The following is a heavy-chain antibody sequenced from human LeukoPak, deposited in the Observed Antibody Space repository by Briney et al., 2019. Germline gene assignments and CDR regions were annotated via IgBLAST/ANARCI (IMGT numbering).Heavy chain of an antibody. Sequence: SETLSLTCTVSGGSISNYYWSWIRQPPGKGLEWIGCIYYSGSTNYNPSLKSRVTISVDTSKNQFSLKLTSVTAADTAVYYCARVGYCSTTRCLRPFDYWGQGTLVTVSS. D-gene: IGHD2-2*01. J-gene: IGHJ4*02. CDR1: GGSISNYY. V-gene: IGHV4-59*01. CDR3: ARVGYCSTTRCLRPFDY. CDR2: IYYSGST.